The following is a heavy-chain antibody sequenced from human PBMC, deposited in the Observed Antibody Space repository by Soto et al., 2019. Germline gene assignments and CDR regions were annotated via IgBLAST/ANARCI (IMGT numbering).Heavy chain of an antibody. J-gene: IGHJ5*02. D-gene: IGHD2-2*01. Sequence: QVHLVESGGGVVQPGRSLRLSCAASGFTFSSYAISWVRQAPGQGLEWMGGIIPIFGTANYAQKFQGRVTITADESTSTAYMELSSLRSEDTAVYYCARSYPAQNWFDPWGQGTLVTVSS. CDR3: ARSYPAQNWFDP. V-gene: IGHV1-69*01. CDR1: GFTFSSYA. CDR2: IIPIFGTA.